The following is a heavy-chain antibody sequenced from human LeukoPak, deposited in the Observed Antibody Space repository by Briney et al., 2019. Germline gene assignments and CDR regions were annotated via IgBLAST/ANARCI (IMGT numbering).Heavy chain of an antibody. D-gene: IGHD2-2*02. V-gene: IGHV1-18*01. J-gene: IGHJ5*02. Sequence: ASVKVSCKASGYTFTSYGISWVRQAPGQGLEWMGWISAYNGNTNYAQKLQGRVTMTTETSTSAAYMELRSLRSDDTAVYYCARGGAFVVVPAAIGNWFDPWGQGTLVTVSS. CDR1: GYTFTSYG. CDR3: ARGGAFVVVPAAIGNWFDP. CDR2: ISAYNGNT.